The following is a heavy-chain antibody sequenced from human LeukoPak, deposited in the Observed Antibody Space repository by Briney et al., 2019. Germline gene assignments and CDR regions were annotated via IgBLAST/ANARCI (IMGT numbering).Heavy chain of an antibody. J-gene: IGHJ5*02. CDR2: IRYDGSNK. Sequence: GGSLRLSCAASGFTFSSYGMHWVRQAPGKGLEWVAFIRYDGSNKYYADSVKGRFNISRDNSKNTLYLQMNSLRAEDTAVYYCAKDRGVTIFGVPQGNWFDPWGQGTLVTVSS. D-gene: IGHD3-3*01. CDR3: AKDRGVTIFGVPQGNWFDP. V-gene: IGHV3-30*02. CDR1: GFTFSSYG.